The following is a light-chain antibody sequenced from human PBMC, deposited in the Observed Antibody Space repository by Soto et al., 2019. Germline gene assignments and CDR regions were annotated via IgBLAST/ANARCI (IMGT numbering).Light chain of an antibody. Sequence: QSVLTQSPSASASLGASVKLTCTLSSGHSSYTIAWHQQQPEKGPRYLMKLNSDGSHNKGHGIPDRFSGSSSGAERYLTIFSLQSEDEADYYCQTWGIGMQVFGGGTKLTVL. J-gene: IGLJ3*02. CDR2: LNSDGSH. CDR3: QTWGIGMQV. V-gene: IGLV4-69*01. CDR1: SGHSSYT.